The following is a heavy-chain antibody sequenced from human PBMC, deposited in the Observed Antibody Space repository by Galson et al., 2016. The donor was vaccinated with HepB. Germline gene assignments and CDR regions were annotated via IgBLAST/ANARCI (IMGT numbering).Heavy chain of an antibody. CDR3: ASYDDPRLDY. D-gene: IGHD3-22*01. J-gene: IGHJ4*02. V-gene: IGHV4-4*02. Sequence: ETLSLTCAVSGGSISSSNWWSWVRQPPGKGLEWIGEIYQSGSTNYNPSLQSRVTISVDKSKNQFSLKLTSVTAADTAVYHCASYDDPRLDYWGQGTLVTVSS. CDR2: IYQSGST. CDR1: GGSISSSNW.